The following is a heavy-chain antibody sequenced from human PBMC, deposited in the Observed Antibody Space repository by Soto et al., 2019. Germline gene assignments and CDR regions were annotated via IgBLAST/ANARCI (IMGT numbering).Heavy chain of an antibody. J-gene: IGHJ6*02. D-gene: IGHD6-13*01. CDR3: ARDRIAAAGHYGMDV. CDR1: GFTFSSYS. CDR2: ISSSSSTI. V-gene: IGHV3-48*02. Sequence: GGSLRLSCAASGFTFSSYSMNWVRQAPGKGLEWVSYISSSSSTIYYADSVKGRFTISRDNAKNSLYLQMNSLRDEDTAVYYCARDRIAAAGHYGMDVWGQGTTVTVSS.